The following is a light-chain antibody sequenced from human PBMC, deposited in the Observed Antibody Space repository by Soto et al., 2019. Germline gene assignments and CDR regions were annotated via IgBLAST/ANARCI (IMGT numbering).Light chain of an antibody. V-gene: IGKV1-39*01. J-gene: IGKJ5*01. CDR1: QSISSY. CDR3: HQSYSTPIT. Sequence: DIQMTQSPSSLSASVGDRVTITCRASQSISSYLNWYQQKPGKAPKLLIYAASSLQSGVPSRFSGIGSGTYFTLTISSLQPEDFATYYSHQSYSTPITFGQGTRLEIK. CDR2: AAS.